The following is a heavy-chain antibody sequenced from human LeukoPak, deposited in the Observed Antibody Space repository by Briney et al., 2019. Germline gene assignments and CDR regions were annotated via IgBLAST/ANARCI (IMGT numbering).Heavy chain of an antibody. CDR1: GFTFSSYS. Sequence: GGSLRLSCAASGFTFSSYSMNWVRQAPGKGLEWVSSISSSSSYIYYADSVKGRFTISRDTSNNTLYLQMNSLRADDTAVYYCAREGKWLQLRYFDYWGQGTLVTVSS. CDR3: AREGKWLQLRYFDY. CDR2: ISSSSSYI. V-gene: IGHV3-21*04. J-gene: IGHJ4*02. D-gene: IGHD5-24*01.